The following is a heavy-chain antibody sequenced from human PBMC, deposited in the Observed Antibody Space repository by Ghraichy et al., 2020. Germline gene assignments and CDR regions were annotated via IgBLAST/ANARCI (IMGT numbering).Heavy chain of an antibody. CDR3: AHSGPLPGIMDYFYGVDV. V-gene: IGHV2-5*02. CDR2: IYWDDDK. D-gene: IGHD1-1*01. CDR1: GFSLTTSGVG. Sequence: SGPTLVKPTQTLTLTCTFSGFSLTTSGVGVGWIRQPPGKALEWLALIYWDDDKRYSPSLKSRLTITKDTSKNQVVLTMTSMDPVDTATYYCAHSGPLPGIMDYFYGVDVWGQGTTVTVSS. J-gene: IGHJ6*02.